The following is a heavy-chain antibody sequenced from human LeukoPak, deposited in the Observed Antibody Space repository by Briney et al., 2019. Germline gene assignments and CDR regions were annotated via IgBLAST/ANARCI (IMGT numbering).Heavy chain of an antibody. Sequence: GGSLRLSCAASGFTFSSDAMSWVRQAPGKGLEWVSSISGSGGGTEYADSVKGRFTFSRDNSKNTLYLQMNSLRAEDTAIFYCAKGSVGTTRRFDPWGQGTLVTVSS. J-gene: IGHJ5*02. D-gene: IGHD4-23*01. V-gene: IGHV3-23*01. CDR3: AKGSVGTTRRFDP. CDR1: GFTFSSDA. CDR2: ISGSGGGT.